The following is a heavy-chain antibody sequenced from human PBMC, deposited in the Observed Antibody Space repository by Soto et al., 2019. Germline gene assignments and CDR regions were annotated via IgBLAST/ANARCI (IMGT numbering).Heavy chain of an antibody. Sequence: GESLKISCAASGFTFSSYWMSWVRQAPGKGLEWVANIKQDGSEKYYVDSVKGRFTISRDNAKNSLYLQMNSLRAEDTAVYYCARVHSYDFWSGYSHYYYYYMDVWGKGTTVTVSS. CDR3: ARVHSYDFWSGYSHYYYYYMDV. J-gene: IGHJ6*03. CDR1: GFTFSSYW. CDR2: IKQDGSEK. V-gene: IGHV3-7*01. D-gene: IGHD3-3*01.